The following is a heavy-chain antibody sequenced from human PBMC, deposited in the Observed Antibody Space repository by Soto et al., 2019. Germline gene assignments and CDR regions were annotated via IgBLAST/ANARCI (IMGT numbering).Heavy chain of an antibody. D-gene: IGHD1-1*01. J-gene: IGHJ4*02. CDR1: GFSFSSYW. CDR2: INNDGSNT. V-gene: IGHV3-74*01. Sequence: EVQVVESGGGLVQPGGSLRLSCAASGFSFSSYWMHWVRQAPGKGLVWVSRINNDGSNTVYVDSVKGRFTMSRDNAKNTLYLQMDSLRAEDTAVYYCVRGERGPADWGQGTLVTVSS. CDR3: VRGERGPAD.